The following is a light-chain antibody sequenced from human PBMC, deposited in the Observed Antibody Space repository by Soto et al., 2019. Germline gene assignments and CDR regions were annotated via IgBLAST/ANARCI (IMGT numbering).Light chain of an antibody. CDR1: QRVSSKY. CDR2: GAS. CDR3: QQYGSSPQT. V-gene: IGKV3-20*01. Sequence: EIVLTQSPGTLSLSPGERATISCRASQRVSSKYLGWYQQKPGQAPRLLIYGASNRATGIPDRFSGSGSGTDVTLTISRLESEDFAVYYCQQYGSSPQTFGPGTKLEIK. J-gene: IGKJ3*01.